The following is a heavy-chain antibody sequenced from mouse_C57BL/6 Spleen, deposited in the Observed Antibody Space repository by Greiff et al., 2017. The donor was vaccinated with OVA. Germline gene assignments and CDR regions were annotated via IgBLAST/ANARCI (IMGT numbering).Heavy chain of an antibody. CDR2: IYPGDGDT. D-gene: IGHD4-1*01. V-gene: IGHV1-82*01. CDR1: GYAFSSSW. Sequence: VQVVESGPELVKPGASVKISCKASGYAFSSSWMNWVKQRPGKGLEWIGRIYPGDGDTNYNGKFKGKATLTADKSSSTAYMQLSSLTSEDSAVYFCARSGLGFDYWGQGTTLTVSS. CDR3: ARSGLGFDY. J-gene: IGHJ2*01.